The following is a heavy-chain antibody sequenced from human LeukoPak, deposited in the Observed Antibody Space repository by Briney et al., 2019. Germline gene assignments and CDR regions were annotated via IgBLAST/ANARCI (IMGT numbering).Heavy chain of an antibody. Sequence: ASVKVSCKASGYTLTSYAMHWVRQAPGQRLEWMGWINAGNGNTKYSQKFQGRVTITRDTSASTAYMELSSLRSEDTAVYYCASERPLGVVEGTAFDYWGQGTLVTVSS. V-gene: IGHV1-3*01. J-gene: IGHJ4*02. D-gene: IGHD2-15*01. CDR3: ASERPLGVVEGTAFDY. CDR1: GYTLTSYA. CDR2: INAGNGNT.